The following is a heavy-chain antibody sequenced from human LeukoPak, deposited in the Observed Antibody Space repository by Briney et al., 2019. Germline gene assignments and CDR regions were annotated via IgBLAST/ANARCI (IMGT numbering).Heavy chain of an antibody. CDR1: GGFISSPDYS. J-gene: IGHJ4*02. D-gene: IGHD6-13*01. Sequence: SETLSLTCTASGGFISSPDYSWGWIRQPPGKGLEWIGSIYYTGTTFDNPSLKSRVTLSVDTSKNQFSLRLTSVTAADTAFYYCAREEYSSDWYGHDSWGQGTLVTVSS. CDR2: IYYTGTT. CDR3: AREEYSSDWYGHDS. V-gene: IGHV4-39*07.